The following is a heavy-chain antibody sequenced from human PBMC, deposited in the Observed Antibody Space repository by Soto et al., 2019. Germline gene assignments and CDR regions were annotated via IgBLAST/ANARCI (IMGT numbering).Heavy chain of an antibody. J-gene: IGHJ4*02. CDR3: PTSLDF. Sequence: EVQLVESGGGLVQPGGSLRLSCAASGFTFSSYWMYWVRQAPGKGLEWVANINQDGSEKHYIDSVKGRFTISRDNAKESLYLQMISLTAEDSALYHCPTSLDFWGQGTLVTVSS. CDR2: INQDGSEK. V-gene: IGHV3-7*01. CDR1: GFTFSSYW.